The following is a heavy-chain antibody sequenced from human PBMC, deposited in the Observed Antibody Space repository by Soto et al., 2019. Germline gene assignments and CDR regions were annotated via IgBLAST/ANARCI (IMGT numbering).Heavy chain of an antibody. CDR2: MNPNSGDT. Sequence: QVQLVQSGAEVKKPGASVKVSCKASGYTFTNYDINWVRQATGQGLEWMGWMNPNSGDTGYAQNFQGRVTMTRNTSISTAYMELSSLRSEAQAVYYCEKVSAWQFYFLMDVWGKGTTVNVSS. D-gene: IGHD6-19*01. J-gene: IGHJ6*04. V-gene: IGHV1-8*01. CDR1: GYTFTNYD. CDR3: EKVSAWQFYFLMDV.